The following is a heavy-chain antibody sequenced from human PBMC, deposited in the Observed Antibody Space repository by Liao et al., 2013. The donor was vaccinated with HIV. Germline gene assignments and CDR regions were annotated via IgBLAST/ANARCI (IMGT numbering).Heavy chain of an antibody. Sequence: QVQLQESGPGLVKPSETLSLTCTVSGGSISSYYWSWIRQPAGKGLEWIGRIYTSGSTNYNPSLKSRVTMSVDTSKNQFSLKLSSVTAADTAVYYCARVLSGSYLDWYFDLWAVARWSLSPQ. CDR3: ARVLSGSYLDWYFDL. V-gene: IGHV4-4*07. CDR1: GGSISSYY. CDR2: IYTSGST. D-gene: IGHD1-26*01. J-gene: IGHJ2*01.